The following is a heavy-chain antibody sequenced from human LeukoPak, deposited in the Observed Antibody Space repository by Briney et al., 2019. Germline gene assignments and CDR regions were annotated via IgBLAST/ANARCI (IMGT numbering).Heavy chain of an antibody. CDR3: ASEYKYDSSGANAFDI. CDR2: IHPNTGGT. Sequence: GASVKVSCKASGYTFTGHYIHWVRQAPGQGLEWMGWIHPNTGGTKYVQKFQGRVTMTKDTSRSTAYMEMSSLRSAYTAVYYCASEYKYDSSGANAFDIWGQGTMVTVSS. D-gene: IGHD3-22*01. J-gene: IGHJ3*02. V-gene: IGHV1-2*02. CDR1: GYTFTGHY.